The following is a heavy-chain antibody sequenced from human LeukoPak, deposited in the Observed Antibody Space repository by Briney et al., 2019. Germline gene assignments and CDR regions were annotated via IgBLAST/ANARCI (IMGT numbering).Heavy chain of an antibody. CDR1: GFTFSSYA. CDR2: ISGSGGST. D-gene: IGHD3-10*01. CDR3: AKELNVRGVIKGKASDY. J-gene: IGHJ4*02. V-gene: IGHV3-23*01. Sequence: PGGSLRLSCAASGFTFSSYAMSWVRQAPGKGLEWVSAISGSGGSTYYADSVKGRFTISRDNSKNTLYLQMNSLRAEDTAVYYCAKELNVRGVIKGKASDYWGQGTLVTVSS.